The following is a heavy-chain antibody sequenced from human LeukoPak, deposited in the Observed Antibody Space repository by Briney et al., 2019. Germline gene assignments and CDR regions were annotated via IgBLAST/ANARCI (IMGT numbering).Heavy chain of an antibody. J-gene: IGHJ4*02. D-gene: IGHD6-19*01. Sequence: GGSLRLSCAASGFAFSGYWMHWVRQAPGKGLVWLSRINGDGYTISYADSVKGRFTISRDNAKKTLYLQMNSLRAEDTAMYYCARGEAVAGNDHWGQGTLVTVSS. V-gene: IGHV3-74*01. CDR3: ARGEAVAGNDH. CDR1: GFAFSGYW. CDR2: INGDGYTI.